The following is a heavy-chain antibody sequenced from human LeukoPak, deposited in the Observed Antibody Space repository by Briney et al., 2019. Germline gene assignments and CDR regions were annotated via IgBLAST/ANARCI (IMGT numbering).Heavy chain of an antibody. V-gene: IGHV3-7*01. CDR1: GFTFSNYA. Sequence: PGGSLRLSCAASGFTFSNYAMSWVRQAPGKGLEWAANINQDGSEKYYVDSVKGRFIISRDNAKNSLDLQMNSLRVEDTAVYYCVRASTSSSSDKSVGYWGQGTLVTVSS. CDR2: INQDGSEK. D-gene: IGHD6-6*01. J-gene: IGHJ4*02. CDR3: VRASTSSSSDKSVGY.